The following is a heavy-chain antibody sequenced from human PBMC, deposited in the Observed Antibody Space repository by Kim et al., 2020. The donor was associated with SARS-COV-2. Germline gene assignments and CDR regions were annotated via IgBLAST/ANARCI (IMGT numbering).Heavy chain of an antibody. V-gene: IGHV3-11*05. D-gene: IGHD3-10*01. Sequence: YADCVKGRYTISRDNARNSLYLQMNSLRAEDTAVYYCARDGYYGSGSYGYWGQGTLVTVSS. CDR3: ARDGYYGSGSYGY. J-gene: IGHJ4*02.